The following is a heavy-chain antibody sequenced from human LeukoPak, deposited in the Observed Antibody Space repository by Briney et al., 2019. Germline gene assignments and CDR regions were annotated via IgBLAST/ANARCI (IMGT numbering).Heavy chain of an antibody. CDR2: IRYDGSNK. V-gene: IGHV3-30*02. D-gene: IGHD5-12*01. Sequence: GGSLRLSCAASGFTFSTYGMHWVRQAPGKGLEWVAFIRYDGSNKYYADSVKGRFTISRDNSKNTLYLQMNSLRAEDTAVYYCGRVRYSGYDCDYWGQGTLVTVSS. J-gene: IGHJ4*02. CDR1: GFTFSTYG. CDR3: GRVRYSGYDCDY.